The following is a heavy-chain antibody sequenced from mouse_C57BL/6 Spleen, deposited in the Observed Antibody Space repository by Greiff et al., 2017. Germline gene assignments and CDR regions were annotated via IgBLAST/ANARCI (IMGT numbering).Heavy chain of an antibody. J-gene: IGHJ3*01. V-gene: IGHV1-19*01. Sequence: VQLQQSGPVLVKPGASVKMSCKASGYTFTDYYMNWVKQSHGKSLEWIGVINPYNGGTSYNQKFKGKATLTVDKSSSTAYMELNSLTSEDSAVYYCAREESRQIRPFAYWGQGTLVTVSA. CDR3: AREESRQIRPFAY. CDR1: GYTFTDYY. D-gene: IGHD3-2*02. CDR2: INPYNGGT.